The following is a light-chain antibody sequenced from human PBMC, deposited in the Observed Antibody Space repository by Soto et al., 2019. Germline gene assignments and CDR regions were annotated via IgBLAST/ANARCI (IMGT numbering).Light chain of an antibody. CDR3: QQRGYWPMT. V-gene: IGKV3-11*01. Sequence: EVVLTQSPATLSLSPGERATLSCMASQSVGTFLTLYQQKPGQSPRLVFYDASNRASGIPARFSGSGSGTAFTLTISSLAPEDFAVYYCQQRGYWPMTFGQGTKLQIK. J-gene: IGKJ2*01. CDR2: DAS. CDR1: QSVGTF.